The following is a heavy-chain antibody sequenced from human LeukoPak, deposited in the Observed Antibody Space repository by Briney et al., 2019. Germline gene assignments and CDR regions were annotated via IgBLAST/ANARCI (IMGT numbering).Heavy chain of an antibody. CDR2: IYYSGST. Sequence: PSETLSLTCTVSGGSISSGGYYWSWIRQHPGKGLEWIGYIYYSGSTYYNPSLKSRVTISVDTSKNQFSLKLSSVTAADTAVYYCARGYSSSWPHYYYYGMDVGAQGTTVTVSS. D-gene: IGHD6-13*01. V-gene: IGHV4-31*03. J-gene: IGHJ6*02. CDR3: ARGYSSSWPHYYYYGMDV. CDR1: GGSISSGGYY.